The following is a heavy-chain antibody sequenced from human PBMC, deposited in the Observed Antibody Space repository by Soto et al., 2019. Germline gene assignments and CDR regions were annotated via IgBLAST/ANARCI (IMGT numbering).Heavy chain of an antibody. CDR2: IHYSGSI. CDR1: GGSISYEYYH. J-gene: IGHJ6*02. D-gene: IGHD2-21*02. V-gene: IGHV4-30-4*08. Sequence: QAQLQQSGPGLVKPSQTLSLTCTVSGGSISYEYYHWTWIRQSPGKGLEWIGYIHYSGSILYNPSFKSRVTISVDTSKNQFSLQLSSVTAADTAVYFCAREDDGGDRDYYGLDVWGQGTTVTVSS. CDR3: AREDDGGDRDYYGLDV.